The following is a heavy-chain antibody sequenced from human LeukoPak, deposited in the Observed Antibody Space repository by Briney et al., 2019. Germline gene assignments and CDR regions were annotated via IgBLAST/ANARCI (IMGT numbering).Heavy chain of an antibody. J-gene: IGHJ3*02. CDR1: GFTFSDYY. CDR2: ISSSSSYI. CDR3: ARDYEAPYSRATKGYAFDI. D-gene: IGHD5-24*01. V-gene: IGHV3-11*06. Sequence: PGGSLRLSCAASGFTFSDYYMSWIRQAPGKGLEWVSSISSSSSYIYYADSVKGRFTISRDNAKNSLYLQMNSLRAEDTAVYYCARDYEAPYSRATKGYAFDIWGQGTMVTVSS.